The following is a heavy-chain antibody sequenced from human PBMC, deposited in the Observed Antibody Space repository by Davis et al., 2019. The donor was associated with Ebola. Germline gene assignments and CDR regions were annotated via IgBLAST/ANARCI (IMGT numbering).Heavy chain of an antibody. Sequence: GESLKISCAASGFTVGSKYMNWIRQAPGKGLEWVSIIYSVGSTYYADSVKGRFTISRDKSKNTVYLQMVSLGVEDSAVYYCARDDGDYVEDGWFDPWGQGTLVTVSS. J-gene: IGHJ5*02. V-gene: IGHV3-66*02. CDR2: IYSVGST. D-gene: IGHD4-17*01. CDR1: GFTVGSKY. CDR3: ARDDGDYVEDGWFDP.